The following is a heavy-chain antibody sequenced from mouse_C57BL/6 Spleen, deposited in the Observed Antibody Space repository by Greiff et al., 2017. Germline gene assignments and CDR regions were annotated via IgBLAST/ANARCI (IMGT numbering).Heavy chain of an antibody. CDR2: IDPSDSST. CDR3: ARSQLTGYAMDY. Sequence: QVQLQQPGAELVRPGTSVKLSCKASGYTFTSYWMHWVKQRPGQGLEWIGVIDPSDSSTNYNQQFKGKATLTVDTSSSTAYMQLSSLTSEDSAVYYCARSQLTGYAMDYWGQGTSVTVSS. V-gene: IGHV1-59*01. CDR1: GYTFTSYW. J-gene: IGHJ4*01. D-gene: IGHD4-1*01.